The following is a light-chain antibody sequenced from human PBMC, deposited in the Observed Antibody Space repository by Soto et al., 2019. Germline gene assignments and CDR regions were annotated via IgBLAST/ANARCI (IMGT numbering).Light chain of an antibody. Sequence: QSVLTQPASVSGSPGQSIAISCTGTISDVGAYDYVSWYQQHPGKAPKLIIYEVSNRPSGVSSRFSGSKSGNTASLTISGLQPEDEADYYCSSHASSGVFGTGTKVTAL. J-gene: IGLJ1*01. CDR2: EVS. CDR3: SSHASSGV. V-gene: IGLV2-14*01. CDR1: ISDVGAYDY.